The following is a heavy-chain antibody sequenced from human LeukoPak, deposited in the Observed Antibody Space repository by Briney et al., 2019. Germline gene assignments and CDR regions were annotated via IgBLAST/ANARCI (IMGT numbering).Heavy chain of an antibody. V-gene: IGHV3-73*01. D-gene: IGHD1-14*01. CDR3: TTIDEVNRKLDY. CDR2: IRSKANNYAT. J-gene: IGHJ4*02. CDR1: GFTFSSYS. Sequence: GGSLRLSCAASGFTFSSYSMNWVRQAPGKGLEWVGRIRSKANNYATAYAESVKGRFTISRDDSKNTAYLQMNSLKAEDTAVYYCTTIDEVNRKLDYWGQGTLVTVSS.